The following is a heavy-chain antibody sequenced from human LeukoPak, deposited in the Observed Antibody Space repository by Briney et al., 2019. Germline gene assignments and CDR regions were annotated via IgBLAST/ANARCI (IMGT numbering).Heavy chain of an antibody. D-gene: IGHD3-16*01. CDR3: ARVDRGEGYYFDY. J-gene: IGHJ4*02. Sequence: PGGSLRLSCAASGINFSNSEMNWVRQAPGKGLEWISYISSSGSTIYYADSVKGRFTISRDNAKNSLYLQMNSLRAEDTAVYYCARVDRGEGYYFDYWGQGTLVTVSS. CDR1: GINFSNSE. V-gene: IGHV3-48*03. CDR2: ISSSGSTI.